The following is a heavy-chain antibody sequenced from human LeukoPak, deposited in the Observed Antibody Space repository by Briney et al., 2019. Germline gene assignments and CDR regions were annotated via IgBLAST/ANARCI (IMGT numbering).Heavy chain of an antibody. CDR2: ICTSGST. V-gene: IGHV4-4*09. CDR1: GGSISSYY. CDR3: ARLIVVVPAAIPSVPYWYFDL. J-gene: IGHJ2*01. D-gene: IGHD2-2*02. Sequence: SETLSLTCTVSGGSISSYYWSWIRQPPGKGLEWIGYICTSGSTNYNPSLKSRVTISVDTSKNQFSLKLSSVTAADTAVYYCARLIVVVPAAIPSVPYWYFDLWGRGTLVTVSS.